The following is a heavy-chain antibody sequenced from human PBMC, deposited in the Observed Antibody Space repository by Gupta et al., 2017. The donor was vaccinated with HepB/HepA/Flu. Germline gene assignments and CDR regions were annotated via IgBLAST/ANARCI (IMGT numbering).Heavy chain of an antibody. Sequence: QLQLQESGPGLVKPSETLSLTCTVSGCSIRSSSHYWGWICQPPGKGLEWIGSIYYSGSTHYNPSLSSRVTIFVDTSKNQFSLQVTSVTATDTGVFYCAREGSRDYFDYWGQGILVTVSS. D-gene: IGHD2-15*01. CDR3: AREGSRDYFDY. CDR1: GCSIRSSSHY. CDR2: IYYSGST. V-gene: IGHV4-39*02. J-gene: IGHJ4*02.